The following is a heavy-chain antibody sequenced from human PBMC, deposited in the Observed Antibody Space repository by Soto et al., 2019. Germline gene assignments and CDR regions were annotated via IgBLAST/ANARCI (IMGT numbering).Heavy chain of an antibody. CDR3: AKASGESYPGSRVFDS. J-gene: IGHJ4*02. CDR2: IMNTGADA. Sequence: GGSLRLSCAASGFTFSNHAMTWVRQAPGKGLEWVSVIMNTGADALYADSVKGRFTISRDNSKNTLYLQMNSLTADDTAMYYCAKASGESYPGSRVFDSWGQGTRVTVPQ. V-gene: IGHV3-23*01. D-gene: IGHD3-10*01. CDR1: GFTFSNHA.